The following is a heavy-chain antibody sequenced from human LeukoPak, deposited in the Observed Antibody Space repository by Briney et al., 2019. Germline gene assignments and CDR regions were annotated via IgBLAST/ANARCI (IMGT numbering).Heavy chain of an antibody. J-gene: IGHJ3*02. CDR3: ARDLRGLDAFDI. CDR1: GFTFRSYR. Sequence: PGGSLRLSCAASGFTFRSYRMNWVRQAPGKGLEWVSHITSSSSTIYYADSVQGRFTISRDNAKNSLYLQMNSLRDEDTAVYFCARDLRGLDAFDIWGQGTMVTVSS. V-gene: IGHV3-48*02. CDR2: ITSSSSTI.